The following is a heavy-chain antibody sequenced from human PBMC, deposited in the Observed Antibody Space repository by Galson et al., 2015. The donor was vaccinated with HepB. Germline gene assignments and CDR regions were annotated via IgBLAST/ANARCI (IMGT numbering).Heavy chain of an antibody. CDR1: GFTFSSYS. D-gene: IGHD3-22*01. Sequence: SLRLSCAASGFTFSSYSMNWVRQAPGKGLEWVSSISSSSSYIYCADSVKGRFTISRDNAKNSLYLQMNSLRAEDTAVYYCARFDGYYDSSGYSRGTMDVWGQGTTVTVSS. V-gene: IGHV3-21*01. CDR2: ISSSSSYI. CDR3: ARFDGYYDSSGYSRGTMDV. J-gene: IGHJ6*02.